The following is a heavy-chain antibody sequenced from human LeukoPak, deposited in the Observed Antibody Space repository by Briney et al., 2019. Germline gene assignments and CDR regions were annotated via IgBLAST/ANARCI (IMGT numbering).Heavy chain of an antibody. V-gene: IGHV3-23*01. D-gene: IGHD6-6*01. J-gene: IGHJ6*03. CDR2: ISGSGGST. CDR1: GFTFSSYA. Sequence: PGGSLRLSCAASGFTFSSYAMSWVRQAPGKGLEWVSAISGSGGSTYYADSVKGRFTISRDNSKNTLYLQMNSLRAEDTAVYYCAKGGGSSSTDDLADYYYYYMDVWGKGTTVTVSS. CDR3: AKGGGSSSTDDLADYYYYYMDV.